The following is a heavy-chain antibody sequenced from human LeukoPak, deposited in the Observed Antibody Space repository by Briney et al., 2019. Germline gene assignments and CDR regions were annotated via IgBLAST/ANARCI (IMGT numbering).Heavy chain of an antibody. CDR2: IRSKANSYAT. Sequence: GGSLKLSCAASGFTFSGSAMHWVRQASGKGLEWVGRIRSKANSYATAYAASVKGRFTISRDDSKNTAYLQMNSLKTEDTAVYYCTRGITMVRGVTSPFDYWGQGTLVTASS. CDR3: TRGITMVRGVTSPFDY. CDR1: GFTFSGSA. J-gene: IGHJ4*02. V-gene: IGHV3-73*01. D-gene: IGHD3-10*01.